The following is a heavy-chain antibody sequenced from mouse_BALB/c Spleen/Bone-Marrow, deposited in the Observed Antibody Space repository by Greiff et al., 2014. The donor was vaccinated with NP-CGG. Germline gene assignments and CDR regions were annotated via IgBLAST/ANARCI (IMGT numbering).Heavy chain of an antibody. J-gene: IGHJ2*01. CDR1: GFTFTDYY. CDR2: IRNKANGYTT. CDR3: ARDKGRVFFDY. Sequence: EVQLQQSGGGLVQPGGSLRLSCATSGFTFTDYYMNWVRQPPGKALEWLGFIRNKANGYTTEYSASVKSRFTISRGNSQNILYLQMNTLRADDSATYYSARDKGRVFFDYWGQGTTLTVSS. V-gene: IGHV7-3*02.